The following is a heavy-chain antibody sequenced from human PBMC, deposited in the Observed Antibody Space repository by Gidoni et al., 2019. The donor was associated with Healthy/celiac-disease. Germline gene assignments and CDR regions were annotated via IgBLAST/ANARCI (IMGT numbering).Heavy chain of an antibody. CDR2: IKSKTDGGTT. J-gene: IGHJ6*02. V-gene: IGHV3-15*01. CDR1: GFTFSNAW. CDR3: TTVDSSWSYYYYGMDV. D-gene: IGHD6-13*01. Sequence: EVQLVESGGGLVKPGGSLRLSCAASGFTFSNAWMSWVRQAPGKGLEWVGRIKSKTDGGTTDYAAPVKGRFTISRDDSKNTLYLQMNSLKTEDTAVYYCTTVDSSWSYYYYGMDVWGQGTTVTVSS.